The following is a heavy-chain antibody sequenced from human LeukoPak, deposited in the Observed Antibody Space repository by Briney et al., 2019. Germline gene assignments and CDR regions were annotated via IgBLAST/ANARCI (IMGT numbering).Heavy chain of an antibody. CDR2: INPNSGGT. D-gene: IGHD5-12*01. J-gene: IGHJ4*02. CDR1: GYTFTGYY. CDR3: ARDSAGGYDYFDY. V-gene: IGHV1-2*02. Sequence: ASVKVSCKASGYTFTGYYMHWVRQAPGQGLEWMGWINPNSGGTNYAQKFQGRVTMTRDTSISTAYMELSRLRSDDTAVYYCARDSAGGYDYFDYWGQGTQVTVSS.